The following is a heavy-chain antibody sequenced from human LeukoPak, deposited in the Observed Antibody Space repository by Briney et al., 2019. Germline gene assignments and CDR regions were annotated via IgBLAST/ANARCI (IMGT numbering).Heavy chain of an antibody. CDR3: ARFYYDILTGYYPY. CDR1: GFTFSSYA. Sequence: GGSLRLSCSASGFTFSSYAMHWVRQAPGKGLEYVSAISSNGGSTYYADSVKGRFTISRDNSKNTLYLQMSSLRSEDTAVYYCARFYYDILTGYYPYWGQGTLVTVSS. V-gene: IGHV3-64D*06. J-gene: IGHJ4*02. D-gene: IGHD3-9*01. CDR2: ISSNGGST.